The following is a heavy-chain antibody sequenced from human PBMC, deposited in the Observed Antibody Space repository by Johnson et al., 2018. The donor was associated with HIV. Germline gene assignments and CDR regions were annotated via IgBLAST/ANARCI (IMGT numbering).Heavy chain of an antibody. CDR1: GFTFSSYA. CDR3: AKCIWGSSLIDAFDI. V-gene: IGHV3-30*18. Sequence: QVQLVESGGGVVQPGRSLRLSCAASGFTFSSYAMHWVRQAPGKGLEWVAVISYDGSKNNYADSVRGRFTISRDNSKNTLHLQMNSLRVEDTAVYYCAKCIWGSSLIDAFDIWGQGTTVTVSS. D-gene: IGHD6-13*01. J-gene: IGHJ3*02. CDR2: ISYDGSKN.